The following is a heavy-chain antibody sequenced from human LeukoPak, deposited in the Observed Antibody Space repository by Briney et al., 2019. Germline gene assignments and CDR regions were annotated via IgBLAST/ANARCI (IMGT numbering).Heavy chain of an antibody. J-gene: IGHJ4*02. Sequence: GGSLRLSCAASGFTFSTYSMNWVRQAPGKGLEWVSSISSSSSYINYADSVKGRFTISRDNAKNSLYLQMNSLRAEDTAVYYCARLKADYLEPRIDYWGQGTLVTVSS. CDR2: ISSSSSYI. CDR3: ARLKADYLEPRIDY. CDR1: GFTFSTYS. V-gene: IGHV3-21*01. D-gene: IGHD2/OR15-2a*01.